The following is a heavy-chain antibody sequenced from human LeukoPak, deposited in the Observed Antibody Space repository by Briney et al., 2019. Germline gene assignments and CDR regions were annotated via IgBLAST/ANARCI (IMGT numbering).Heavy chain of an antibody. CDR2: IYYSGST. J-gene: IGHJ6*03. CDR1: GGSISSSSYY. Sequence: SETLSLTCTVSGGSISSSSYYWGWIRQPPVKGLEWIGSIYYSGSTYYNPSLKSRVTISVDTSKNQFSLKLSSVTAADTAVYYCARADYDSSGYYRFEPDYYYYYMDVWGKGTTVTISS. D-gene: IGHD3-22*01. V-gene: IGHV4-39*07. CDR3: ARADYDSSGYYRFEPDYYYYYMDV.